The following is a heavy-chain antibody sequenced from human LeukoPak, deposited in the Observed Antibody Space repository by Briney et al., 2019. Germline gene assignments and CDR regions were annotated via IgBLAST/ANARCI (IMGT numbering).Heavy chain of an antibody. CDR1: GFTFSSYS. D-gene: IGHD3-9*01. Sequence: GGSLRLSCAASGFTFSSYSMNWVRQAPGKGLEWVSSISSSSSYIYYADSVKGRFTISRDNAKNSLYLQMNSLRAEDTAVYYCAKAGGDWLLPFDYRGQGTLVTVSS. CDR2: ISSSSSYI. CDR3: AKAGGDWLLPFDY. V-gene: IGHV3-21*01. J-gene: IGHJ4*02.